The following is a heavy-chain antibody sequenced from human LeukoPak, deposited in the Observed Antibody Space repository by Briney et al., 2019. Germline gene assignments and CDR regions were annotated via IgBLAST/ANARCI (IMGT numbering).Heavy chain of an antibody. CDR1: GFTFSNFW. CDR3: ARDSIAAAGKPDY. Sequence: GGSLRLSCAAPGFTFSNFWMHWVRQAPGKGLVWVSRINSDGSRTSYADSVKGRFTISRDNAKNTLYLQMNSLRAEDTAVYYCARDSIAAAGKPDYWGQGTLVTVSS. V-gene: IGHV3-74*01. CDR2: INSDGSRT. J-gene: IGHJ4*02. D-gene: IGHD6-13*01.